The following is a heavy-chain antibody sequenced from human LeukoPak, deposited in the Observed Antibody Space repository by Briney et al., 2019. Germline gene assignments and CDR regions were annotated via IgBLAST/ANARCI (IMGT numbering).Heavy chain of an antibody. CDR3: ARDWQQLADY. CDR2: INTDGSST. Sequence: GGSLRLSCAAPGFTFSSYWMHWVRQAPGKGLVWVSRINTDGSSTSYADSVKGRFTISGDNAKNTLYLQVDSLRVEDTAIYYCARDWQQLADYWGQGTLVTVSS. D-gene: IGHD6-13*01. CDR1: GFTFSSYW. V-gene: IGHV3-74*01. J-gene: IGHJ4*02.